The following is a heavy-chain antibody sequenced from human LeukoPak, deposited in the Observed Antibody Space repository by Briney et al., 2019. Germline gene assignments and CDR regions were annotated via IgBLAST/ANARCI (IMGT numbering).Heavy chain of an antibody. J-gene: IGHJ4*02. D-gene: IGHD3-3*01. Sequence: GGSLRLSCAASGFTFSSYAMSWVRQAPGKGLEWVSTVTSSGGSTYYSDSVKGRFTISRDNSKNTLYLQMNSLRAEDTAVYYCAKADPYDFWSGNSYYFDYWGQGTLVTVSS. V-gene: IGHV3-23*01. CDR1: GFTFSSYA. CDR2: VTSSGGST. CDR3: AKADPYDFWSGNSYYFDY.